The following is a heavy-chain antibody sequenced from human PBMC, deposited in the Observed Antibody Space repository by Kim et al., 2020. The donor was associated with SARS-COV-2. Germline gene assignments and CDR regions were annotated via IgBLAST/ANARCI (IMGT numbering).Heavy chain of an antibody. CDR1: GFTFSSYA. D-gene: IGHD3-22*01. CDR3: VQDYYDSSGQIPNDAFDI. V-gene: IGHV3-64D*06. CDR2: ISSNGGST. Sequence: GGSLRLSCSASGFTFSSYAMHWVRQAPGKGLEYVSAISSNGGSTYYADSVKGRFTISRDNSKNTLYLQMSSLRAEDTAVYYCVQDYYDSSGQIPNDAFDIWGQGTMVTVSS. J-gene: IGHJ3*02.